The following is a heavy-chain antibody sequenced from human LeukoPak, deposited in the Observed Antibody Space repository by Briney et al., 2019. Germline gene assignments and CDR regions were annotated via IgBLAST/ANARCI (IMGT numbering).Heavy chain of an antibody. CDR2: IIPIFGTA. CDR1: GGTFSSYA. J-gene: IGHJ5*02. Sequence: SVKVSCKASGGTFSSYAISWVRQAPGQGLEWMAGIIPIFGTANYAQKFQGRVTITADDSTSTAYMELSSLRSEDTAVYYCARPGYSYGSDDTQVLYKWFDPWDQGTLVTVSS. D-gene: IGHD5-18*01. V-gene: IGHV1-69*13. CDR3: ARPGYSYGSDDTQVLYKWFDP.